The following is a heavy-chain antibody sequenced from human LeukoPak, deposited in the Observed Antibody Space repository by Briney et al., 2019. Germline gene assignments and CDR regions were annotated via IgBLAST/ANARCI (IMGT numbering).Heavy chain of an antibody. J-gene: IGHJ4*02. V-gene: IGHV1-8*01. D-gene: IGHD3-10*01. CDR3: ARVGLENVLLWFRESYTPYYFDY. Sequence: GASVKVSCKASGYTFTSYDINWVRQATGQGLEWMGWMNPNSGNTGYAQKFQGRVTMTRNTSISTAYMELSSLRSEDTAVYYCARVGLENVLLWFRESYTPYYFDYWGQGTLVTVSS. CDR2: MNPNSGNT. CDR1: GYTFTSYD.